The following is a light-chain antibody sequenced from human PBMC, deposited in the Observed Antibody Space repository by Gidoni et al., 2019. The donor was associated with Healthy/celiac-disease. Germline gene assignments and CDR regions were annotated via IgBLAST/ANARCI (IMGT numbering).Light chain of an antibody. Sequence: DIVMTQSPDSLAVSLGERATINCKSSKSVLSSSNNKNYLAWYQQKPGQPPKLLIYWASTRESRVPDRFSGSGSGTDFTLTISSLQAEDVAVYYCQQYYSTPCTFGQXTKLEIK. J-gene: IGKJ2*02. CDR2: WAS. CDR1: KSVLSSSNNKNY. V-gene: IGKV4-1*01. CDR3: QQYYSTPCT.